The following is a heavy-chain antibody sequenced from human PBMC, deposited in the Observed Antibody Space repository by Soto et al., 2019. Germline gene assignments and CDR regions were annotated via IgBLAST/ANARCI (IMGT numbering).Heavy chain of an antibody. CDR3: ARDLKSSHFDF. Sequence: SETLSLTCTVSGDSISSGGYYWSWIRQHPGKGLEWIGYIFPSGNTVYNPSLKSRVTISVDTSKNQFSLKVTSVTAADAAVYYCARDLKSSHFDFWGQGTQVTVS. CDR1: GDSISSGGYY. CDR2: IFPSGNT. J-gene: IGHJ4*02. V-gene: IGHV4-31*03.